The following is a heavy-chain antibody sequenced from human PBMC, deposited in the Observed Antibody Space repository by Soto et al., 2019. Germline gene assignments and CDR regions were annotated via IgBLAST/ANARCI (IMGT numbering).Heavy chain of an antibody. J-gene: IGHJ4*02. CDR2: ISWNSGSI. D-gene: IGHD6-19*01. CDR3: AKERARAVAGTGLVY. CDR1: GFTFDDYA. Sequence: GGSLRLSCAASGFTFDDYAMHWVRQAPGKGLEWVSGISWNSGSIGYADSVKGRFTISRDNAKNSLYLQMNSLRAEDTALYYCAKERARAVAGTGLVYWGQGTLVTVSS. V-gene: IGHV3-9*01.